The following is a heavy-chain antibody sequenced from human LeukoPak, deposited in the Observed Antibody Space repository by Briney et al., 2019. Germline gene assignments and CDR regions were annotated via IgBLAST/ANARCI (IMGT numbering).Heavy chain of an antibody. D-gene: IGHD4-17*01. CDR3: ARDGLMTTPTTLHY. CDR1: GFTFSSYS. J-gene: IGHJ4*02. CDR2: ISSSSSYI. Sequence: GGSLRLSCAASGFTFSSYSMNWVRQAPGKGLEWVSSISSSSSYIYYADSVKGRFTISRDNAKNSLYLQMNSLRAEDTAVYYCARDGLMTTPTTLHYWGQGTLVTVSS. V-gene: IGHV3-21*01.